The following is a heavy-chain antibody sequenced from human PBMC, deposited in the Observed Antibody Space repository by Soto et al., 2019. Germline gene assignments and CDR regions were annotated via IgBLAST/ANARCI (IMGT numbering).Heavy chain of an antibody. CDR2: IIPMFGTA. J-gene: IGHJ6*02. Sequence: QVQMVQSGAEVKKPGSSVKVSCKPSGGTFSSYAFSWVRQAPGQGLEWMGGIIPMFGTANYAQKFQGRVTITADEYTTTAHMALSSLRSDDTAEYYCARDREYSSGGSPVYSYCGMDVWGQGTTVTVSS. CDR1: GGTFSSYA. CDR3: ARDREYSSGGSPVYSYCGMDV. D-gene: IGHD6-19*01. V-gene: IGHV1-69*13.